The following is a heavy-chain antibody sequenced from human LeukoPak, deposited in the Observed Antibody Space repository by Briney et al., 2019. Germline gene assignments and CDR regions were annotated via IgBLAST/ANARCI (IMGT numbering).Heavy chain of an antibody. D-gene: IGHD3-22*01. Sequence: GGSLRLSCAASAFTFSSYEMNCVRQAPGKGLEWVSYISSSGSTTHYADSVKGQFTISRDNAKKSLYLQMNSLRAEDTAVYYCARDNYDSSGYYFDWGQGTLVTVSS. J-gene: IGHJ4*02. V-gene: IGHV3-48*03. CDR3: ARDNYDSSGYYFD. CDR1: AFTFSSYE. CDR2: ISSSGSTT.